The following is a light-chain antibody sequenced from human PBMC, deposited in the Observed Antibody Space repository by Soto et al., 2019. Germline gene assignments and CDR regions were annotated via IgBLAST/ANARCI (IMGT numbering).Light chain of an antibody. CDR2: GAS. Sequence: EIVMTQSPATLSVSPGERATLSCRASQSVSSNLAWYQQKPGQAPRLLIYGASTRATGIPARFSGSGSGTEVTITISSLQSEDVAVYYCQQYNNWPGTFGQGTKVDIK. J-gene: IGKJ1*01. CDR1: QSVSSN. CDR3: QQYNNWPGT. V-gene: IGKV3-15*01.